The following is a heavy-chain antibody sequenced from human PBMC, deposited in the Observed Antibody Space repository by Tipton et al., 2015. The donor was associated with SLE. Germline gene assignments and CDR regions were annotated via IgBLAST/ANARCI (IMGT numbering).Heavy chain of an antibody. CDR1: GGSLSGHN. CDR3: ARGPYCSGDTCYSDFYYGMDI. Sequence: TLSLTCAVYGGSLSGHNWRWSWIRQPPGKGLEWIGYIYYSGSTNYNPSLKSRVTISVDTSKNQFSLKLSSVTAADTAVYYCARGPYCSGDTCYSDFYYGMDIWGQGTTVSVSS. CDR2: IYYSGST. D-gene: IGHD2-15*01. J-gene: IGHJ6*02. V-gene: IGHV4-59*11.